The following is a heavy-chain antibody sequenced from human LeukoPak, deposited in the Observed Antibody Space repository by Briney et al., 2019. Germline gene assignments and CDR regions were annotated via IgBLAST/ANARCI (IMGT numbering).Heavy chain of an antibody. Sequence: SETLSLTCTVSGGSISSNYWSWIRQPPGKGLEWIGYIYYSGNTKYNPSLKSRVTISADTSNNQFSLKLSSVTAAGTAVYYCARDRLDSYYYMDVWGKGSTVTVSS. V-gene: IGHV4-59*01. CDR2: IYYSGNT. J-gene: IGHJ6*03. CDR1: GGSISSNY. CDR3: ARDRLDSYYYMDV. D-gene: IGHD3-22*01.